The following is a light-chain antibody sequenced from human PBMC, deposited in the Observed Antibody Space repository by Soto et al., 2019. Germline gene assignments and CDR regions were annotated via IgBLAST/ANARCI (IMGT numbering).Light chain of an antibody. CDR1: QSVSSN. CDR2: GAS. J-gene: IGKJ2*01. V-gene: IGKV3-15*01. CDR3: QQYNNWPRT. Sequence: EIVMTQSPATLSVSPGERATLSCRASQSVSSNLACYQQKPGQAPRLLIYGASTRATGIPARFSGSGSGTEVTLTISSLQSEDFALYYCQQYNNWPRTFGQATKLEIK.